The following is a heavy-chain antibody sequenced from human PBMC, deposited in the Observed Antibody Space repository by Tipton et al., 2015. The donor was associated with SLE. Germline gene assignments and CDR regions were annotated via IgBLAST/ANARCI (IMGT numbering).Heavy chain of an antibody. CDR2: IYYSGST. Sequence: LRLSCTVSGGSISSGGYYWSWIRQHPGKGLEWIGYIYYSGSTNYNPPLKSRVTISVDTSKNQFSLKLSSVTAAGTAVYYCARDLTNSGLDHWGQGTLVTVSS. J-gene: IGHJ4*02. CDR3: ARDLTNSGLDH. D-gene: IGHD4-11*01. V-gene: IGHV4-61*08. CDR1: GGSISSGGYY.